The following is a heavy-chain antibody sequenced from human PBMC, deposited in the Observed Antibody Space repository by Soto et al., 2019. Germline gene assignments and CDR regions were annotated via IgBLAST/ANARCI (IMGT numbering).Heavy chain of an antibody. CDR2: IYYSGST. J-gene: IGHJ4*02. Sequence: SETLSLTCTVSGGSISSSSYYWGWIRQPPGKGLEWIGSIYYSGSTYYTPSLKSRVTISVDTSKNQFSLKLSSVTAADTAVYYCARLRGNSGYYFDYWGQGTLVTVSS. CDR1: GGSISSSSYY. CDR3: ARLRGNSGYYFDY. V-gene: IGHV4-39*01. D-gene: IGHD4-4*01.